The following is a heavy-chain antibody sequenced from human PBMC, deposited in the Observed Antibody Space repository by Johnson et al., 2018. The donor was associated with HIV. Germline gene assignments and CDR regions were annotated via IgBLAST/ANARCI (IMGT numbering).Heavy chain of an antibody. D-gene: IGHD3-3*01. V-gene: IGHV3-7*01. CDR1: GFTFSNYY. Sequence: VQLVESGGGLVQPGGSLRLSCAASGFTFSNYYMSWVRQAPGKGLEWVANMNQGASEKNYVDSVKGRFTISRDNAKNSLYLQMNSLRADDTAVYYCAREYYDFWSGYWGGAFDIWGQGTMVTVSS. CDR2: MNQGASEK. J-gene: IGHJ3*02. CDR3: AREYYDFWSGYWGGAFDI.